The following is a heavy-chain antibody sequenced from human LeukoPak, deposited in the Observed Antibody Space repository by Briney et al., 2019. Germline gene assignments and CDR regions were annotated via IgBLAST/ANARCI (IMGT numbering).Heavy chain of an antibody. V-gene: IGHV3-9*01. CDR2: ISWNSGSI. CDR3: AKAFGIAAAGDPFDY. Sequence: PGGSLRPSCAASGFTFDDYAMHWVRQAPGKGLEWVSGISWNSGSIGYADSVKGRFTISRDNAKNSLYLQMNSLRAEDTALYYCAKAFGIAAAGDPFDYWGQGTLVTVSS. CDR1: GFTFDDYA. J-gene: IGHJ4*02. D-gene: IGHD6-13*01.